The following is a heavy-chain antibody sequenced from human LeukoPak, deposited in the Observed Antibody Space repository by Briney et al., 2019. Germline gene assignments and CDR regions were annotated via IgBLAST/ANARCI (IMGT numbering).Heavy chain of an antibody. Sequence: GGSLRLSCAASGSTFTNVWMSCVRQTPWKGLEWVGRIKSKSDGETTDYAAPVKGRFTISRDDAKTMVYLQMNSLKSEDTAVYYCTTDRGSVWGQGTLVTVSS. CDR1: GSTFTNVW. CDR2: IKSKSDGETT. J-gene: IGHJ4*02. CDR3: TTDRGSV. V-gene: IGHV3-15*01.